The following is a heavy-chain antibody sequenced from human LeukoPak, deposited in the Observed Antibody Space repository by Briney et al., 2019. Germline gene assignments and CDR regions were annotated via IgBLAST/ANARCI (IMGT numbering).Heavy chain of an antibody. J-gene: IGHJ4*02. CDR3: ARYRYSRQKPNPPGNFDY. V-gene: IGHV1-2*02. CDR1: GYTFTGYY. CDR2: INPNSGGT. Sequence: ASVKVSCKASGYTFTGYYMHWVRQAPGQGLEWMGWINPNSGGTNYAQKFQGRVTMTRDTSISTAYMELSRLRSDDTAVYYCARYRYSRQKPNPPGNFDYWGQGTLVTVSS. D-gene: IGHD6-13*01.